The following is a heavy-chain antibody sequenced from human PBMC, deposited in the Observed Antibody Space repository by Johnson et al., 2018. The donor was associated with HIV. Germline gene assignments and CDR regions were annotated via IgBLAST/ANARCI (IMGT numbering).Heavy chain of an antibody. CDR1: GFTFSSYG. CDR2: ISGTGDNT. CDR3: ARDGKVGATPMRAFDI. J-gene: IGHJ3*02. Sequence: QVQLVESGGGVVQPGGSLRLSCAASGFTFSSYGMHWVRQAPGKGLEWVAGISGTGDNTYYADSVKGRFTISTDNSRNTLYLQMNSLRAEDTAVYCCARDGKVGATPMRAFDIWGQGTMVTVSP. D-gene: IGHD1-26*01. V-gene: IGHV3-NL1*01.